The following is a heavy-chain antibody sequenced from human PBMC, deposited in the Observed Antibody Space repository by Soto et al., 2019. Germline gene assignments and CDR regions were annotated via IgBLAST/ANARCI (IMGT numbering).Heavy chain of an antibody. CDR1: GFTFSNYG. CDR2: IWDDGNNE. CDR3: H. J-gene: IGHJ1*01. V-gene: IGHV3-33*01. Sequence: GGSLRLSCTASGFTFSNYGMHWVRQAPGKGLEWVAVIWDDGNNEYYTDSVKGRFTISRDNSKSTLYLQMNSQIVGGIAEYFPHWGQGTLVTVSS.